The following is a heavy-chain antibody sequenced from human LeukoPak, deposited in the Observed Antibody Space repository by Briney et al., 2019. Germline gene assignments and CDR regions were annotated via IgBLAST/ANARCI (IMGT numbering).Heavy chain of an antibody. CDR1: GFTFRTYW. Sequence: GGSLRLCCAASGFTFRTYWMSWVRQAPGKGLEWVADIHQDGNEKYYVDSVKGRFTISRDNAKNSLYLQMNSLRVEDTAVYYCARGDDFSGDYWGQGTLVTVSS. V-gene: IGHV3-7*04. D-gene: IGHD2-21*02. CDR3: ARGDDFSGDY. CDR2: IHQDGNEK. J-gene: IGHJ4*02.